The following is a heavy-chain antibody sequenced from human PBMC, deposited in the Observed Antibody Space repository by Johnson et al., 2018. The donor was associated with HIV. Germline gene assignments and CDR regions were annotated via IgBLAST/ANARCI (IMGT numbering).Heavy chain of an antibody. Sequence: VQLLESGGGMVQPGRSLRLSCAASGFTFSYSAFHWVRQPPGEGLEWVALISSDGNRKYYADSLKGRFTISRDNSKNTLYLQMNSLRGGDTAVYYCARDLGLPENAFDLWGRGTMVTVS. CDR2: ISSDGNRK. CDR1: GFTFSYSA. V-gene: IGHV3-30-3*01. J-gene: IGHJ3*01. CDR3: ARDLGLPENAFDL. D-gene: IGHD4-11*01.